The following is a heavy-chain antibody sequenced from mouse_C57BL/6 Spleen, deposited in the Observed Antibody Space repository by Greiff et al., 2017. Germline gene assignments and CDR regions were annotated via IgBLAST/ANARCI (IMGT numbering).Heavy chain of an antibody. CDR3: ARGDLITTVVEDYAMDY. J-gene: IGHJ4*01. V-gene: IGHV1-81*01. Sequence: QVQLQQSGAELARPGASVKLSCKASGYTFTSYGISWVKQRTGQGLEWIGEIYPRSGNTNYNEKFKGKATLTADKSSSTAYMELRSLTSEDSAVYFCARGDLITTVVEDYAMDYWGQGTSVTVSS. CDR1: GYTFTSYG. D-gene: IGHD1-1*01. CDR2: IYPRSGNT.